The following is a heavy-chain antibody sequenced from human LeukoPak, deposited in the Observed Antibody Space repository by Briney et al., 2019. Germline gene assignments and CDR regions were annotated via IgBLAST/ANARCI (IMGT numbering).Heavy chain of an antibody. CDR1: GYTFTGYY. J-gene: IGHJ4*02. V-gene: IGHV1-2*02. Sequence: ASVKVSCKASGYTFTGYYMYWVRQAPGQGLEWMGWINPNSGGTNYAQKFQGRVTMTRDTSISTAYMELSRLRSDDTAVYYCAREGGDGYNYFDYWGQGTLVTVSS. CDR2: INPNSGGT. D-gene: IGHD5-24*01. CDR3: AREGGDGYNYFDY.